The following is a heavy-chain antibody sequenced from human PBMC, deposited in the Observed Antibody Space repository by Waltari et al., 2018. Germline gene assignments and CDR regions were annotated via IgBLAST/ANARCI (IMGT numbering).Heavy chain of an antibody. Sequence: EVQLLESGGGLVQPGGSLRLSCAASGFTFSSYAMSWVRQAPGKGLEWVSYISSSGSTIYYADSVKGRFTISRDNAKNSLYLQMNSLRAEDTAVYYCARESSSGSFDYWGQGTLVTVSS. J-gene: IGHJ4*02. CDR3: ARESSSGSFDY. CDR2: ISSSGSTI. V-gene: IGHV3-48*03. CDR1: GFTFSSYA. D-gene: IGHD6-19*01.